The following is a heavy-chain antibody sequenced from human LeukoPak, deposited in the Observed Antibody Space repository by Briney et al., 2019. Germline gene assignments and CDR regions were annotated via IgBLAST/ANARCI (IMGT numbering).Heavy chain of an antibody. Sequence: TGGSLRLSCAASGFTFSSYCMHWVRQAPGKGLEWVSRINNDGSSTSYADSVKGRLTISRDNAKNSLYLQMNRLRAEDTAEYYCAHDYGTLTDSDHWGQGTLVSVSS. D-gene: IGHD4-17*01. CDR2: INNDGSST. CDR3: AHDYGTLTDSDH. J-gene: IGHJ4*02. V-gene: IGHV3-74*01. CDR1: GFTFSSYC.